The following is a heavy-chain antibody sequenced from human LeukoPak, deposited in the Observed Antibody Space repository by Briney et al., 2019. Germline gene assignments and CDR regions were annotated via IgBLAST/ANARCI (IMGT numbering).Heavy chain of an antibody. V-gene: IGHV3-21*01. CDR2: ISSSSSSI. D-gene: IGHD3-10*01. J-gene: IGHJ6*02. CDR1: GLTLSSYS. CDR3: ARGGGSGAYYYYGMDV. Sequence: GGSLRLSCAASGLTLSSYSMNWVRQAPGKGLEWVSSISSSSSSIYYADSVKGRLTISRDNAKSSLYLQMNSLRAEDTAVYYCARGGGSGAYYYYGMDVWGQGTTVTVSS.